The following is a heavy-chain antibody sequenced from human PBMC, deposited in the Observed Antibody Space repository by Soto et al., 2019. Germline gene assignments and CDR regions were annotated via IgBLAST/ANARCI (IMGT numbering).Heavy chain of an antibody. V-gene: IGHV4-39*01. CDR1: GGSISSSSYY. D-gene: IGHD3-22*01. Sequence: SETLSLTCTVSGGSISSSSYYWGWIRQPPGKGLEWIGSIYYSGSTHYNPSLKSRVTISVDTSKNQFSLKLSSVTAADTAVYYCARHAVDSYYYDSSGYYGGYWGQGTLVTVSS. CDR3: ARHAVDSYYYDSSGYYGGY. J-gene: IGHJ4*02. CDR2: IYYSGST.